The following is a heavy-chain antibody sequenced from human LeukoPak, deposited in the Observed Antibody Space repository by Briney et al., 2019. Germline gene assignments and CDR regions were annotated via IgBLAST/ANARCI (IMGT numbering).Heavy chain of an antibody. Sequence: GGSLRLSCGASGFTFSNYGMLWVRQAPGKGLDWVAFIRYDGNNKLYADSVKGRFTISRDNSKNTLYLHINSLRAEDAAVYYCVKDNPLDYWGQGTLVIVSS. D-gene: IGHD1-14*01. CDR1: GFTFSNYG. J-gene: IGHJ4*02. CDR3: VKDNPLDY. CDR2: IRYDGNNK. V-gene: IGHV3-30*02.